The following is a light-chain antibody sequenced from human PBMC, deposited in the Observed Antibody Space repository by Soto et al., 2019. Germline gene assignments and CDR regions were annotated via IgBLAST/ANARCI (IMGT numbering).Light chain of an antibody. Sequence: QSALTQPASVSGSPGQSITISCTGTSSDIGAYNYVSWYQEHPGKAPKLMIYEVKNRPSGVSDRFSGSKSGNTASLTISGLQAEDEADYYCISYTSSSTLVFGGGTKVTVL. CDR1: SSDIGAYNY. CDR3: ISYTSSSTLV. V-gene: IGLV2-14*01. CDR2: EVK. J-gene: IGLJ3*02.